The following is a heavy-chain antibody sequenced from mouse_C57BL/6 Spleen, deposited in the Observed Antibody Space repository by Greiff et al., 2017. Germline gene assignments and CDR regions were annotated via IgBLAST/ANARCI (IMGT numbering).Heavy chain of an antibody. CDR1: GYTFTSYW. V-gene: IGHV1-69*01. J-gene: IGHJ1*03. D-gene: IGHD2-1*01. CDR2: IDPSDSYT. Sequence: QVQLQQPGAELVMPGASVKLSCKASGYTFTSYWMHWVKQRPGQGLEWIGEIDPSDSYTNYNQKFKGKSTLTVDKSSSTAYMQLSSLTSEDSAVYYCARTPHGNYEHFDVWGTGTTVTVSS. CDR3: ARTPHGNYEHFDV.